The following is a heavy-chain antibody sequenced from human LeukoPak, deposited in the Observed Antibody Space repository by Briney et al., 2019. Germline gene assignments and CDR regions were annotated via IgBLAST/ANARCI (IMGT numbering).Heavy chain of an antibody. CDR3: ASSKGEYYDILTPENWFDP. CDR2: ISAYNGNT. J-gene: IGHJ5*02. Sequence: ASVKVSCKASGGTFSSYGISWVRQAPGQGLEWMGWISAYNGNTNYAQKLQGRVTMTTDTSTSTAYMELRSLRSDDTAVYYCASSKGEYYDILTPENWFDPWGQGTLVTVSS. D-gene: IGHD3-9*01. V-gene: IGHV1-18*01. CDR1: GGTFSSYG.